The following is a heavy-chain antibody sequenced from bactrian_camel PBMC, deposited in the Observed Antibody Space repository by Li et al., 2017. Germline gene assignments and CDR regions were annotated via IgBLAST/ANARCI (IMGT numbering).Heavy chain of an antibody. CDR3: AADRRYAYYCSRSLDHHDYDN. D-gene: IGHD1*01. Sequence: DVQLVESGGGSVQPGGSLTISCAASGQSYSRYDDWCMAWFRLAPGKEREGVASYGYEGSAAYVNPLKKRFTISKDTAKTTLYLQIHTLKPEDTAMYYCAADRRYAYYCSRSLDHHDYDNWGQGTQVTVS. CDR2: YGYEGSA. V-gene: IGHV3S67*01. CDR1: GQSYSRYD. J-gene: IGHJ4*01.